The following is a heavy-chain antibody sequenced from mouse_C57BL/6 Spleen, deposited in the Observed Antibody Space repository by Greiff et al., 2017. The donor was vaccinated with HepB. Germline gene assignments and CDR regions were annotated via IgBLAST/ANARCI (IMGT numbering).Heavy chain of an antibody. CDR2: IDPSDSYT. CDR1: GYTFTSYW. Sequence: VKLQQSGAELVKPGASVKLSCKASGYTFTSYWMQWVKQRPGQGLEWIGEIDPSDSYTNYNQKFKGKATLTVDTSSSTAYMQLSSLTSEDSAVYYCARQALYYGSSYEAMDYWGQGTSVTVSS. J-gene: IGHJ4*01. CDR3: ARQALYYGSSYEAMDY. V-gene: IGHV1-50*01. D-gene: IGHD1-1*01.